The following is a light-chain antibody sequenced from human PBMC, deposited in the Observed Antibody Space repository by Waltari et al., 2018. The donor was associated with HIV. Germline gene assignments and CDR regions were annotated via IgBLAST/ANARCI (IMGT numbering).Light chain of an antibody. V-gene: IGKV1-9*01. CDR3: QQVNGYPLT. CDR2: ATS. J-gene: IGKJ4*01. CDR1: QKICSY. Sequence: DIQLTESPSFLSASIGDRVTITCRASQKICSYLVWYQQKPGRAPHVLIYATSTLQCGVPSRFSGSGSGTEFALTITNLQPDDFATYYCQQVNGYPLTFGGGTKVEIK.